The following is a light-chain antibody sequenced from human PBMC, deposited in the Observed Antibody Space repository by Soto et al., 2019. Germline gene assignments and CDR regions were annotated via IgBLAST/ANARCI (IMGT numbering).Light chain of an antibody. CDR3: QQKKRPYT. V-gene: IGKV1-5*03. CDR2: KAS. J-gene: IGKJ2*01. CDR1: QSISSW. Sequence: DIQMTQSPSTLSASVGDRVTITCRASQSISSWLAWYQQKPGKAPKLLIYKASSLESGVRSRFSGSGSGTELPLTITTLQPDGVATYYCQQKKRPYTFGQGTKLEIK.